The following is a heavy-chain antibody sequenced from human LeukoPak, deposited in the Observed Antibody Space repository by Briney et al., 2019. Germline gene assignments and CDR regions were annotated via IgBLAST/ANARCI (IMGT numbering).Heavy chain of an antibody. D-gene: IGHD2-15*01. V-gene: IGHV1-69*11. CDR1: GGTFISYA. CDR3: ARAGSAGDY. J-gene: IGHJ4*02. Sequence: SVKVSCKASGGTFISYAISWVRQAPGQGLEWMGRIIPIHGTANYAQKFHGRVTITPDESTSTAYMELSSLRSEDTAVYYCARAGSAGDYWGQGTLVTVSS. CDR2: IIPIHGTA.